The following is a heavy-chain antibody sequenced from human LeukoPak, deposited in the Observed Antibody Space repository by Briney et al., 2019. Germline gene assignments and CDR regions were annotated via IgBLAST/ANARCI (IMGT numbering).Heavy chain of an antibody. D-gene: IGHD1-14*01. Sequence: GGSLRLSCAASGFTFSSYWMHWVRQVPGKGLVWVARINGDGSNIAYADSVRGRFTISRDNAKNTLYLEMSSLRAEDTAVYYCARKTGDCWGQGTLVIVSS. V-gene: IGHV3-74*01. CDR3: ARKTGDC. CDR1: GFTFSSYW. J-gene: IGHJ4*02. CDR2: INGDGSNI.